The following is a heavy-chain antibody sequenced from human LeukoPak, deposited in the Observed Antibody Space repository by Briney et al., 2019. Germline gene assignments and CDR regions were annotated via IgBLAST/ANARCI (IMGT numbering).Heavy chain of an antibody. V-gene: IGHV3-30*18. CDR2: ISYDGSNK. Sequence: GGSLRLSCAASGFTFSSYGMHWVRQAPGKGLEWVAVISYDGSNKYFADSVKGRFTISRDDSKNTLYLQMNSLRAEDTAVYYCAKDSGIAVAGTLRAFDIWGQGTMVTVSS. D-gene: IGHD6-19*01. J-gene: IGHJ3*02. CDR3: AKDSGIAVAGTLRAFDI. CDR1: GFTFSSYG.